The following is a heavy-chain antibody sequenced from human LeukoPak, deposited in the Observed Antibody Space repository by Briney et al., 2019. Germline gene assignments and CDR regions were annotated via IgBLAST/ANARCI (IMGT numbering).Heavy chain of an antibody. CDR3: ARATRDDFGDVHDAFDV. CDR2: IKEDGSKK. D-gene: IGHD4-17*01. CDR1: GFTFSLYW. V-gene: IGHV3-7*01. Sequence: GGSLRLSCATSGFTFSLYWMNWVRQAPGKGLEWVANIKEDGSKKYYVESVKGRFTISRDNAENSVFLQMNTLRADDTAIYYCARATRDDFGDVHDAFDVWGQGTMVAVSS. J-gene: IGHJ3*01.